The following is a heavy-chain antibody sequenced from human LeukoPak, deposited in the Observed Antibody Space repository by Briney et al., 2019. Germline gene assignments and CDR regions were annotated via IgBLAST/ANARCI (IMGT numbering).Heavy chain of an antibody. J-gene: IGHJ4*02. V-gene: IGHV4-39*07. CDR2: IYHSGST. Sequence: SETLSLTCTVSGGSISSSSYYWGWIRQPPGKGLEWIGEIYHSGSTNYNPSLKSRVTISVDKSKNQFSLKLSSVTAADTAVYYCARDLSYDYDIDWGQGTLVTVSS. CDR1: GGSISSSSYY. CDR3: ARDLSYDYDID. D-gene: IGHD3-16*01.